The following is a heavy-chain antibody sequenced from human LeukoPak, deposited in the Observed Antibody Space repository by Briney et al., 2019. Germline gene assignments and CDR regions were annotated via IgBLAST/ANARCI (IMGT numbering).Heavy chain of an antibody. J-gene: IGHJ6*03. CDR3: ARSEIAPPYYYYYMDV. Sequence: SETLSLTCTVSGGSISSYYWSWIRQPPGKGLEWIGYIYYSGSTNYNPSLKSRVTISVDTSKNQFSLKLSSVTAADTAVYYCARSEIAPPYYYYYMDVWGKGTTVTISS. D-gene: IGHD1-14*01. CDR1: GGSISSYY. CDR2: IYYSGST. V-gene: IGHV4-59*01.